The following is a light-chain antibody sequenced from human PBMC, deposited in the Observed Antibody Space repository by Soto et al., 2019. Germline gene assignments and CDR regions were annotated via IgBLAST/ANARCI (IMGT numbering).Light chain of an antibody. Sequence: QTVVTQSPSASASLGASVKLTCTLSSGHSSYAIAWHQQQPEKGPRYLMKLNSDGSHSKGDGIPDRFSGSSSGAERYLTISSLQSEDEADYYCQTWATGIVVFGGGTKLTVL. CDR2: LNSDGSH. J-gene: IGLJ2*01. CDR3: QTWATGIVV. V-gene: IGLV4-69*01. CDR1: SGHSSYA.